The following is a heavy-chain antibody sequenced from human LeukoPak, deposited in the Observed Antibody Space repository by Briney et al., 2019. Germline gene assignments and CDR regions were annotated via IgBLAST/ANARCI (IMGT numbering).Heavy chain of an antibody. CDR1: GFTFSSYA. CDR3: AKGGNTYYYYYYMDV. Sequence: GGSLRLSCAASGFTFSSYAMSWVRQAPGKGLEWVSAISGSGGSTYYADSVKGRFTISRDNSKNTLYLQMNSLRAEDTAVDYCAKGGNTYYYYYYMDVWGKGTTVTVSS. V-gene: IGHV3-23*01. J-gene: IGHJ6*03. D-gene: IGHD1-14*01. CDR2: ISGSGGST.